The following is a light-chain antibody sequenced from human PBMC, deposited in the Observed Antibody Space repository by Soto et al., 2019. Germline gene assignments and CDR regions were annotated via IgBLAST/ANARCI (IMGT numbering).Light chain of an antibody. CDR3: QQYNNWPPMYT. J-gene: IGKJ2*01. CDR2: SAS. CDR1: QSISSN. Sequence: EIVMTQSPATLSVSPGERATLSCRASQSISSNLAWYQQKPGQAPRLLIYSASTRATGIPARFSVSGSGTEFSHTISSLQSEDFAIYYCQQYNNWPPMYTFGQGTNLENK. V-gene: IGKV3-15*01.